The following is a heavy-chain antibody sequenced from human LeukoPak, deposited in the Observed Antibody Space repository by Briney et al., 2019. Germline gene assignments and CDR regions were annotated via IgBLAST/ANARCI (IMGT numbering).Heavy chain of an antibody. D-gene: IGHD5-12*01. CDR3: AKDGAWLRFDD. V-gene: IGHV3-30*02. Sequence: GGSLRLSCAASGFTFTNYGMQWVRQAPGKGLEWVAFIRNDGSNKYYADSVKGRFTISRDNSKNTLYLQMRNLRADDTAVYYCAKDGAWLRFDDWGQGILVTVSS. CDR2: IRNDGSNK. J-gene: IGHJ4*02. CDR1: GFTFTNYG.